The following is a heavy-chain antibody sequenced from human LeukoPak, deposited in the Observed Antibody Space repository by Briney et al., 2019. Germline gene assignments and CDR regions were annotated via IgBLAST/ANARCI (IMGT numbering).Heavy chain of an antibody. CDR1: GGSISSSSYY. CDR2: IYYSGST. V-gene: IGHV4-39*07. CDR3: ARERYSSSWYNY. Sequence: SETLSLTCTVSGGSISSSSYYWGWIRQPPGKGLEWIGSIYYSGSTYYNPSLKSRVTISVDTSKNQFSLKLSSVTAADTAVYYCARERYSSSWYNYWGQGTLVTVSS. J-gene: IGHJ4*02. D-gene: IGHD6-13*01.